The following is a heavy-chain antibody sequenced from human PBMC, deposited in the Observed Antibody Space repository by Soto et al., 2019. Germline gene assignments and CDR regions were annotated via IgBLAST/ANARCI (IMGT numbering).Heavy chain of an antibody. V-gene: IGHV4-34*01. J-gene: IGHJ4*02. Sequence: QVQLQQWGAGLLKPSETLSLTCAVYGGSFSGYYWSWISQPTEKGLEWIGEINYSGSTNYNPSLKSRVTISVNTSKYQVSLKLSSVTAADTAVYYCARGPTVTTGVVDYWGQRTLVTVSA. CDR1: GGSFSGYY. CDR2: INYSGST. D-gene: IGHD4-17*01. CDR3: ARGPTVTTGVVDY.